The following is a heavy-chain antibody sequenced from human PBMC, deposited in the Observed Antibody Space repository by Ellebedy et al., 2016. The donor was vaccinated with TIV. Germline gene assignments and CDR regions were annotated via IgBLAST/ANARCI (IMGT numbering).Heavy chain of an antibody. D-gene: IGHD3-22*01. J-gene: IGHJ3*02. CDR3: ARDWGNTMIVGNDAFDI. CDR2: IIPILGIA. CDR1: GGTFSSYA. V-gene: IGHV1-69*04. Sequence: AASVKVSCKASGGTFSSYAISWVRQAPGQGLEWMGRIIPILGIANYAQKFQGRVTITADKSTSTAYMELSSLRSEDTAVYYCARDWGNTMIVGNDAFDIWGQGTMVTVSS.